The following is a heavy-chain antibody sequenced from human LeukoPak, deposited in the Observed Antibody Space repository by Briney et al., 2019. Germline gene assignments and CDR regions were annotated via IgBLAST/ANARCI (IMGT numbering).Heavy chain of an antibody. CDR3: ARLDGSYFFDY. CDR1: GGSFSGYY. CDR2: INHSGST. D-gene: IGHD1-26*01. V-gene: IGHV4-34*01. Sequence: PSETLSLTCAVYGGSFSGYYWSWIRQPPGKGLEWIGEINHSGSTNYNPSLKSRVTISVDTSKNQLSLKLSSVTAADTAVYYCARLDGSYFFDYWGQGTLVTVSS. J-gene: IGHJ4*02.